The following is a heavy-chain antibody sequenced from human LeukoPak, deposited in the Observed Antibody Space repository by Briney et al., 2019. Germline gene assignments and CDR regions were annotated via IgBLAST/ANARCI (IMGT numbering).Heavy chain of an antibody. D-gene: IGHD3-9*01. CDR3: ARDSHGYDILTGRGGFDY. CDR2: IYYSGST. Sequence: PSETLSLTCTVSGGSISSGDYYWRWIRQPPGRGVEWIGYIYYSGSTYYNPSLKSRVTISVDTSKNQFSLKLSSVTAADTAVYYCARDSHGYDILTGRGGFDYWGQGTLVTVSS. CDR1: GGSISSGDYY. V-gene: IGHV4-30-4*01. J-gene: IGHJ4*02.